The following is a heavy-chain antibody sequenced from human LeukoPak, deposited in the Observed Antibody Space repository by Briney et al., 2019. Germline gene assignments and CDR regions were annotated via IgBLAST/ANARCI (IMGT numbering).Heavy chain of an antibody. CDR1: GDSVSSNSAA. V-gene: IGHV6-1*01. D-gene: IGHD3-3*01. J-gene: IGHJ5*02. CDR2: TYYRSKWYN. Sequence: SQTLSLTCAISGDSVSSNSAAWNWIRQSPSRGLEWLGRTYYRSKWYNDYAVSVKSRITINPDTSKNQFSLQLNSVTPEDTAVYYCARDQRTFDFWSGYYSNWFDPWGQGTLVTVSS. CDR3: ARDQRTFDFWSGYYSNWFDP.